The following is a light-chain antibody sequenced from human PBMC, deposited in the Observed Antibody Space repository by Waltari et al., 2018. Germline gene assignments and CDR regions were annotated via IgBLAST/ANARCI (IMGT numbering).Light chain of an antibody. Sequence: DIQMTQSPSTLSASVGDRYTLSCRAGQSISVYLNWYQQKHGEAPKLLIHGATTLENGVPTRFSGSGSGTDFTLTISTLQPEDFATYYCQQSFTTLWTFGQGTEVEIK. CDR2: GAT. V-gene: IGKV1-39*01. CDR3: QQSFTTLWT. J-gene: IGKJ1*01. CDR1: QSISVY.